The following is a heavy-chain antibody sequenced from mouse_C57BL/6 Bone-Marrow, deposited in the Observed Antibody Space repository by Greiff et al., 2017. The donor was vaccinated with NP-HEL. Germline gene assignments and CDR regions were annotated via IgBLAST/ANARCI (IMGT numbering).Heavy chain of an antibody. J-gene: IGHJ2*01. CDR1: GYTFTSYG. D-gene: IGHD1-1*01. CDR2: IYPRSGNT. CDR3: ATVVSYFDD. Sequence: VQLQQSGAELARPGASVKLSCKASGYTFTSYGISWVKQRTGQGLEWIGEIYPRSGNTYSNEKFKGQATLTADKSSRTAYMELRSLTSEDSAVYFCATVVSYFDDWGQGTTLTVSS. V-gene: IGHV1-81*01.